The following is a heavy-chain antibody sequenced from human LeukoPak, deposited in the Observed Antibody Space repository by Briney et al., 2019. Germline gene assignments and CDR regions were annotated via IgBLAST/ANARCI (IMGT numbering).Heavy chain of an antibody. CDR3: ARGLNYAGSGYYFDS. J-gene: IGHJ4*02. CDR1: GVSITSRNYY. V-gene: IGHV4-39*07. CDR2: IYYNGDT. D-gene: IGHD3-22*01. Sequence: ASETLSLTCTVSGVSITSRNYYWLWLRQTPGKGLEWIGSIYYNGDTYYNLSLKSRVTISVDTSKYQCSLRLSSVTAADTAVYYCARGLNYAGSGYYFDSWGPGTVVTVSS.